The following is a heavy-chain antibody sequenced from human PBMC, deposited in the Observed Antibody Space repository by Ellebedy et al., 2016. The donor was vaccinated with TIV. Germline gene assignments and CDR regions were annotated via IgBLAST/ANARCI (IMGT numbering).Heavy chain of an antibody. CDR3: ARGGVTSGGMDV. V-gene: IGHV1-2*04. D-gene: IGHD2-21*02. Sequence: ASVKVSXXASGYTFTGYWMHWLRQAPGQGFEWMGWINPNNGGTNYAQKFQDWVTMTRDTSISTVYMELSSLKSDDTAVYYCARGGVTSGGMDVWGQGTTVTVSS. J-gene: IGHJ6*02. CDR1: GYTFTGYW. CDR2: INPNNGGT.